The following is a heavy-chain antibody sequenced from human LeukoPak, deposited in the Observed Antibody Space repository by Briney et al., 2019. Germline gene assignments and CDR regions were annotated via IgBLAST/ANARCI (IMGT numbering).Heavy chain of an antibody. CDR3: ARGPKRITMVRGVIRPFDY. V-gene: IGHV4-34*01. CDR2: INHSGST. J-gene: IGHJ4*02. D-gene: IGHD3-10*01. Sequence: SETLSLTRAVYGGSFSGYYWSWIRQPPGKGLEWIGEINHSGSTNYNPSLKSRVTISVDTSKNQFSLKLSSVTAADTAVYYCARGPKRITMVRGVIRPFDYWGQGTLVTVSS. CDR1: GGSFSGYY.